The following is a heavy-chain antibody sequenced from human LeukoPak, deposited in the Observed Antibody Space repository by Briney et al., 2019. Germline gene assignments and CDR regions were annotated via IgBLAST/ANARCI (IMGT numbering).Heavy chain of an antibody. J-gene: IGHJ5*02. V-gene: IGHV3-48*04. CDR1: GFTFSSYS. D-gene: IGHD4-23*01. Sequence: GGSLRLSCAASGFTFSSYSMNWVRQAPGKGLEWVSYISSSSSTIYYADPVKGRFTISRDNAKNSLYLRMNSLRAEDTAVYYCARELNYGGETERWFDPWGQGTLVTVSS. CDR3: ARELNYGGETERWFDP. CDR2: ISSSSSTI.